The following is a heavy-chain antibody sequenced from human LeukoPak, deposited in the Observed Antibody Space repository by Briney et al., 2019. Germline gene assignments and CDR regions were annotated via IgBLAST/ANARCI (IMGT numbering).Heavy chain of an antibody. D-gene: IGHD2-15*01. CDR2: IYTSGST. CDR3: ARTIGYCSGGSCFQDYYYYGMDV. CDR1: GGSISSGSYY. V-gene: IGHV4-61*02. J-gene: IGHJ6*02. Sequence: SQTLSLTCTVSGGSISSGSYYWSWIRQPAGTGLEWIGRIYTSGSTNYNPSLKSRVTISVDTSKNQFSLKLSSVTAADTAVYYCARTIGYCSGGSCFQDYYYYGMDVWGQGTTVTVSS.